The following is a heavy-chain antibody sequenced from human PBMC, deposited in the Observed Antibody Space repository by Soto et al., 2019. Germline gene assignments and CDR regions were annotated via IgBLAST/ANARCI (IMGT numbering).Heavy chain of an antibody. V-gene: IGHV4-59*12. Sequence: TSETLSLTCTVSGGSISSYYWSWIRQPPGKGLEWIWYIYYSGSTNYNPSLKSRVTISVDTSKNQFSLKLSSVTAADTAVYYFARENITIFGVVPYNWFDPWGQGTLVTVSS. CDR3: ARENITIFGVVPYNWFDP. CDR1: GGSISSYY. D-gene: IGHD3-3*01. CDR2: IYYSGST. J-gene: IGHJ5*02.